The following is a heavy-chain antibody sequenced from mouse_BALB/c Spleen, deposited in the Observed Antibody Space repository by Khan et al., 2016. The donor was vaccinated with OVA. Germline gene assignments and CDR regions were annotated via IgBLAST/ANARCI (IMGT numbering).Heavy chain of an antibody. V-gene: IGHV1S137*01. J-gene: IGHJ3*01. D-gene: IGHD1-1*02. Sequence: QVRLQQSGAELVRPGVSLKISCKGSGYTFTDYAMHWVKQSHAKSLEWIGVISSYYGDPDYNQKFKGKATMTVDRSSSTADMELARLTSEDSAIYYCARGGKFAYWGQGTLVTVSA. CDR1: GYTFTDYA. CDR3: ARGGKFAY. CDR2: ISSYYGDP.